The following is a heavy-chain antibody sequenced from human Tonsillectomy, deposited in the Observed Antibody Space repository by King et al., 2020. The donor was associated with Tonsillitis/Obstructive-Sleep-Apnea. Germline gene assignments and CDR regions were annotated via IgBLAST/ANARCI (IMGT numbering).Heavy chain of an antibody. CDR3: ARDQEGTASGYYYYGMDV. J-gene: IGHJ6*02. CDR2: IYYSGST. Sequence: QLQESGPGLVKPSETLSLTCTVSGGSISSYYWSWIRQPPGKGLEWIGYIYYSGSTNYNPSLKSRVTISVDTSKNQFSLKLSSVTAADTAVYYCARDQEGTASGYYYYGMDVWGQGTTVTVS. D-gene: IGHD1-1*01. V-gene: IGHV4-59*01. CDR1: GGSISSYY.